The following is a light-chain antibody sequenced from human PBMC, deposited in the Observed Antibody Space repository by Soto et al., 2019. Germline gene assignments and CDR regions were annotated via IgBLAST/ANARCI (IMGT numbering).Light chain of an antibody. CDR2: GAS. Sequence: GGVYLKHGERASRASRATQTVSSSLAWYQQKTGQAPRLLISGASTRATCIPDKYSGSGSETDSTLPLSRLEPEDFALPYCQVPGSPPVTVAEGTRLEIK. V-gene: IGKV3-20*01. J-gene: IGKJ5*01. CDR3: QVPGSPPVT. CDR1: QTVSSS.